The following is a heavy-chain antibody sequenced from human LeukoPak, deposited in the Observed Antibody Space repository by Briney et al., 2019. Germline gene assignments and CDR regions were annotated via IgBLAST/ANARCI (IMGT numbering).Heavy chain of an antibody. V-gene: IGHV4-59*12. CDR3: ATDSSGYSGYTN. D-gene: IGHD3-22*01. J-gene: IGHJ4*02. Sequence: SETLSLTCTVSGGSISSYYWSWIRQPPGKGLEWIGYIYYSGSTNYNPSLKSRVTISVDTSKNQFSLKLSSVTAADTAVYYCATDSSGYSGYTNWGQGTLVTVSS. CDR1: GGSISSYY. CDR2: IYYSGST.